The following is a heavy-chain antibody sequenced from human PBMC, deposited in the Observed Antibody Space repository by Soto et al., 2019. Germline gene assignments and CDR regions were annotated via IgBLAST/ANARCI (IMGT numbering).Heavy chain of an antibody. CDR2: ISAYNGNT. J-gene: IGHJ6*02. CDR1: GYTFNSYF. V-gene: IGHV1-18*01. Sequence: QVQLVQSGAEVKKAGASVKVSCKASGYTFNSYFITWVRQAPGQGLEWMGCISAYNGNTNYAQMLQGRVTMTTDTSTATGYMEMRSLESDDTAVYYCARQNYYSGMDVWGQGTTVTVSS. CDR3: ARQNYYSGMDV.